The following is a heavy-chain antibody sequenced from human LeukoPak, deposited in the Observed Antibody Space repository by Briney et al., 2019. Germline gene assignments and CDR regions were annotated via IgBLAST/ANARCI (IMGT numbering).Heavy chain of an antibody. J-gene: IGHJ4*02. D-gene: IGHD6-13*01. Sequence: SQTLSLTCTVSGGSISSGGYYWSWTRQHPGKGLEWIGYIYYSGSTYYNPSLKSRVTISVDTSKNQFSLKLSSVTAADTAVYYCARRGAAAGYFDYWGQGTLVTVSS. CDR1: GGSISSGGYY. CDR3: ARRGAAAGYFDY. V-gene: IGHV4-31*03. CDR2: IYYSGST.